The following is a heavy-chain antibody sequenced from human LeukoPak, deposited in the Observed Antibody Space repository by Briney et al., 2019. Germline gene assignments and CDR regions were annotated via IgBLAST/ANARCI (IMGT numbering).Heavy chain of an antibody. CDR3: ARESSGWLQLFDY. J-gene: IGHJ4*02. V-gene: IGHV3-7*01. CDR2: IKEDGSEK. CDR1: GFTFSTSW. Sequence: GGSLRLSCAASGFTFSTSWMRWVRRAPGKGLEWVATIKEDGSEKNYLDSVKGRFTISRDNSKNTVYLQMNSLRAEDTAVYYCARESSGWLQLFDYWGQGTLVTVSS. D-gene: IGHD5-24*01.